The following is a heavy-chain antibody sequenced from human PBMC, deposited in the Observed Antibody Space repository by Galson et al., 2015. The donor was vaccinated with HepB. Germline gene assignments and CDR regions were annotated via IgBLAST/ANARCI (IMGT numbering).Heavy chain of an antibody. CDR1: GYTFTGYY. V-gene: IGHV1-2*02. Sequence: SVKVSCKASGYTFTGYYMHWVRQAPGQGLEWMGWINPNSGGTNYAQKFQGRVTMTRDTSISTAYMELSRLRSDDTAVYYCARALIAAAGPRHSQFDYWGQGTLVTVSS. D-gene: IGHD6-13*01. CDR3: ARALIAAAGPRHSQFDY. J-gene: IGHJ4*02. CDR2: INPNSGGT.